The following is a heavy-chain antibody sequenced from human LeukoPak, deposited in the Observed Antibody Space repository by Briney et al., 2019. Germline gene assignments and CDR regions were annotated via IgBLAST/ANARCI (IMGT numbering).Heavy chain of an antibody. V-gene: IGHV3-30*18. J-gene: IGHJ6*02. CDR1: GFTFSGYG. Sequence: GGSLRLSCAASGFTFSGYGMHWVRQAPGKGLEWVAVISYDGSNKYYADSVKGRFTISRDNSKNTLYLQMNSLRAEDTAVYYCAKRDTAMVQDQYGMDVWGQGTTVTVSS. CDR2: ISYDGSNK. D-gene: IGHD5-18*01. CDR3: AKRDTAMVQDQYGMDV.